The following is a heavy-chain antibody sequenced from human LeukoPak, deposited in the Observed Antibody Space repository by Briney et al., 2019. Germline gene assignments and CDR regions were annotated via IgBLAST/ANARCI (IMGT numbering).Heavy chain of an antibody. CDR2: IYPSDSDT. J-gene: IGHJ4*02. CDR1: GYSFTTHW. Sequence: GESLKISCKASGYSFTTHWIGWVRQMPGKGLEWMGIIYPSDSDTRYSPSFRSQVAISADKSISTAFLQWNSLRASDTAMYYCARASSSGTATVPADYWGQGTLVTVSS. D-gene: IGHD3-10*01. V-gene: IGHV5-51*01. CDR3: ARASSSGTATVPADY.